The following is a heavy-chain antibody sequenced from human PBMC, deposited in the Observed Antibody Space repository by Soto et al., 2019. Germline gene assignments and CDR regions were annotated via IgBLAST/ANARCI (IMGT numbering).Heavy chain of an antibody. D-gene: IGHD3-22*01. J-gene: IGHJ4*02. V-gene: IGHV3-23*01. CDR3: AKAISDYYAPLDY. Sequence: EVQLLESGGGLVQPGGSLRLSCAASGFTFSSYAMSWVRQAPGKGLEWVSVISGGADDTHYADSVNGRFTISRDNSKNTLYVQMNSLRAEDTAVYYCAKAISDYYAPLDYWGQGTRVTVSS. CDR2: ISGGADDT. CDR1: GFTFSSYA.